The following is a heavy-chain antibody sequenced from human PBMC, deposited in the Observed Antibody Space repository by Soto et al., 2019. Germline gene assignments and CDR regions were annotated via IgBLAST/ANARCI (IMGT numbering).Heavy chain of an antibody. Sequence: GGSLRLSCAASGFTFSSYAMSWVRQAPGKGLEWVSAISGSGGSTYYADSVKGRFTISRDNSKNTLYLQMNSLRAEDTAVYYCAKDQKGYYDSSGPLYYFDYWGQGTLVTVSS. J-gene: IGHJ4*02. D-gene: IGHD3-22*01. CDR2: ISGSGGST. V-gene: IGHV3-23*01. CDR1: GFTFSSYA. CDR3: AKDQKGYYDSSGPLYYFDY.